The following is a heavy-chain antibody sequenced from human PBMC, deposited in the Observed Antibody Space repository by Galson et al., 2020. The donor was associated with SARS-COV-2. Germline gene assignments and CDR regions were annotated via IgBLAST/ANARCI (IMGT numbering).Heavy chain of an antibody. D-gene: IGHD6-13*01. J-gene: IGHJ4*02. CDR3: ARETDDYTSSWYDY. Sequence: SLRLSCRASGFTFSSSPMHWVRQAPGKGLEWVAIISYDGTKRYNLDSVKGRFTISRDNSKNTLFLQMDSLTTEDTAVYYCARETDDYTSSWYDYWGQGTLVTVSS. CDR1: GFTFSSSP. CDR2: ISYDGTKR. V-gene: IGHV3-30*04.